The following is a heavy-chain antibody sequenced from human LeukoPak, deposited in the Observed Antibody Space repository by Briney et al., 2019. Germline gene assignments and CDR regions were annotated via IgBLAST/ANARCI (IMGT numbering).Heavy chain of an antibody. D-gene: IGHD3-22*01. Sequence: SVKVSCKASGGTFSSYAISWVRQAPGQGLEWMGGIFPIFGTANYAQKFQGRVTITTDESTSTAYMELSSLRSEDTAVYYCARDSGYYFAHFDYWGQGTLVTVSS. CDR1: GGTFSSYA. CDR2: IFPIFGTA. J-gene: IGHJ4*02. V-gene: IGHV1-69*05. CDR3: ARDSGYYFAHFDY.